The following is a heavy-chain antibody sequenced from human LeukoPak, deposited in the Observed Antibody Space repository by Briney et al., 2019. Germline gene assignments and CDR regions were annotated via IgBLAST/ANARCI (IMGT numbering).Heavy chain of an antibody. CDR1: GYTFSSYA. V-gene: IGHV3-23*01. CDR3: AKVVDFWSGYPSSDP. D-gene: IGHD3-3*01. Sequence: GGSLRLSCAASGYTFSSYAMSWVRQAPGKGLEWVSAISGSGGSTYYADSVKGRFTISRDNSKNTLYLQMNSLRAEDTAVYYCAKVVDFWSGYPSSDPWGQGTLVTVSS. CDR2: ISGSGGST. J-gene: IGHJ5*02.